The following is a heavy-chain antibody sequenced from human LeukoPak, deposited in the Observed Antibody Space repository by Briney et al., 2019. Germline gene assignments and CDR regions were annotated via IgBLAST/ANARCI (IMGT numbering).Heavy chain of an antibody. CDR1: GGTFSSYA. V-gene: IGHV1-69*11. D-gene: IGHD2-2*01. J-gene: IGHJ6*03. Sequence: ASVKVSCKASGGTFSSYAISWVRQAPGQGLEWMGRIIPILGTANYAQKFQGRVTITADESASTAYMELSSLRSEDTAVYYCARDIPRIVPAAWEYMDVWGKGTTVTVSS. CDR3: ARDIPRIVPAAWEYMDV. CDR2: IIPILGTA.